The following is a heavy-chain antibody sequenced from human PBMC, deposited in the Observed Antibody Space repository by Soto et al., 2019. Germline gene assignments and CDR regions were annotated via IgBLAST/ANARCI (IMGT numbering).Heavy chain of an antibody. V-gene: IGHV4-31*03. Sequence: QVQLQESGPGLVQPSQTLSLTCTVSGASISSGGFYWSWIHQFPGKGLERIGYIDYRGRTFYNPSLKSRATISRDTSESQFSLNVNSVTAADTAVFYCARVSAAGTRWFDSWGQGTLVTVSS. CDR3: ARVSAAGTRWFDS. CDR2: IDYRGRT. CDR1: GASISSGGFY. D-gene: IGHD6-13*01. J-gene: IGHJ5*01.